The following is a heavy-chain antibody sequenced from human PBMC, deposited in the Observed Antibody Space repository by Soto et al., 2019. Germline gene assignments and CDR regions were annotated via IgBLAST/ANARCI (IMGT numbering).Heavy chain of an antibody. CDR1: GFTFSSYG. V-gene: IGHV3-21*01. Sequence: EVQLVESGGGLVKPGGSLRLSCAASGFTFSSYGMNWVRQAPGKGLEWVSSISSSSSYIYYADSVKGRFTISRDNAKNSLYLQMNRLRAEDTAVYYCARDVAPVTIFGVDITEYYFDYWGQGTLVTVSS. CDR3: ARDVAPVTIFGVDITEYYFDY. J-gene: IGHJ4*02. CDR2: ISSSSSYI. D-gene: IGHD3-3*01.